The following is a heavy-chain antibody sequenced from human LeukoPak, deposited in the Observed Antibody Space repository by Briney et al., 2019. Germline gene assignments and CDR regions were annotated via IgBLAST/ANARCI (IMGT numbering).Heavy chain of an antibody. CDR3: ARDIVDILTGYYPYDAFDI. J-gene: IGHJ3*02. V-gene: IGHV1-18*04. CDR2: ISSYNGNT. D-gene: IGHD3-9*01. CDR1: GYTFTSCG. Sequence: ASVKVSCKASGYTFTSCGISWVRQAPGQGLEWMGWISSYNGNTNYAQKLQGRVTMTTDTSTSTAYMELRSLRSDDTAVYYCARDIVDILTGYYPYDAFDIWGQGTMVTVSS.